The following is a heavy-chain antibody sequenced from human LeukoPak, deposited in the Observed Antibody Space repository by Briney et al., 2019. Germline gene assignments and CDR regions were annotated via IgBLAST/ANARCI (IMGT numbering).Heavy chain of an antibody. V-gene: IGHV4-34*01. CDR3: ARAYSMVRGVDY. Sequence: SETLSLTCAVFGGSFSGYYWSWIPHPPGKGLEGIGEINHSGTINYNPSLKSRVTISVDSSKHLFSLRLPSVTAADTAMYFCARAYSMVRGVDYWGQGTLVTVSS. CDR1: GGSFSGYY. D-gene: IGHD3-10*01. J-gene: IGHJ4*02. CDR2: INHSGTI.